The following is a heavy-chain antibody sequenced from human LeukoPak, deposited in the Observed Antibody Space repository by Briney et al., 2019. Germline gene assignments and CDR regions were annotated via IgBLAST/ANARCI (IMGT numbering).Heavy chain of an antibody. V-gene: IGHV1-46*01. J-gene: IGHJ4*02. CDR1: GYTFTRYY. D-gene: IGHD3-10*01. Sequence: ASVKVSCKASGYTFTRYYMHWVRQAPGRGLEWMGIINPSDGVIDYAQKFQDRVTMTRDTSTSTVYMELSSLRSEGTAVYYCARRGSGSYVLDYWGQGTLVTVSS. CDR3: ARRGSGSYVLDY. CDR2: INPSDGVI.